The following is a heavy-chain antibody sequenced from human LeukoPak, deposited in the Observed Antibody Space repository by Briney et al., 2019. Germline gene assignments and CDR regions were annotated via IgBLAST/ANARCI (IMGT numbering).Heavy chain of an antibody. CDR1: GFSFSSDW. CDR3: GRALGSPLDY. Sequence: GGSLRLSCAASGFSFSSDWMHWVRQVPGEGLVWVSRINCDGSSTAYAASVKGRFTISRAYVKNMPHLPMTSLRAEATALYYGGRALGSPLDYWGQGTLVTVSS. J-gene: IGHJ4*02. CDR2: INCDGSST. D-gene: IGHD1-26*01. V-gene: IGHV3-74*01.